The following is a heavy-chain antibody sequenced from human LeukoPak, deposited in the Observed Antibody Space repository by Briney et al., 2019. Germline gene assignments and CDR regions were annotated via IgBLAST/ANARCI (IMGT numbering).Heavy chain of an antibody. CDR2: IYYSGTT. V-gene: IGHV4-59*01. CDR1: GGHISNYY. CDR3: ARMSSSWYWFDP. J-gene: IGHJ5*02. D-gene: IGHD6-13*01. Sequence: SETLSLTCTVSGGHISNYYWSWIRQAPGKGLEWIGYIYYSGTTNYNPSLNSRVIIPVDTSKNQFSLKLSSVTAADTAVYYCARMSSSWYWFDPWGQGTLVTVSS.